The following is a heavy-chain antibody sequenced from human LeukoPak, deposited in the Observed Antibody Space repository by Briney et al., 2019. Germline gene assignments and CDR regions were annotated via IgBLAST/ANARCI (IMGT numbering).Heavy chain of an antibody. CDR2: INHSGST. J-gene: IGHJ4*01. Sequence: SQTLSLTCAVYGGSFSGYYWSWIRQPPGKGLEWIGEINHSGSTNYNPSLKSRVTISVDTSKNQFSLKLSSVTAADTAVYYCARSDFYHDSSGYAKGFDYWGQGTLGTVSS. CDR3: ARSDFYHDSSGYAKGFDY. D-gene: IGHD3-22*01. CDR1: GGSFSGYY. V-gene: IGHV4-34*01.